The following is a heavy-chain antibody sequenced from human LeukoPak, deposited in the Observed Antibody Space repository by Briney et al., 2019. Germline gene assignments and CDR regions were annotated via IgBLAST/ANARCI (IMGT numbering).Heavy chain of an antibody. J-gene: IGHJ4*02. V-gene: IGHV4-34*01. CDR1: GGSFRGYY. D-gene: IGHD2-2*01. Sequence: SETLSLTCAVYGGSFRGYYWSWIREPPGKGLEWVGEINHSGSTNYNPSLKSRVTISVATSKNQFSLKLSSVTAADTAVYYCARVRYYCSSTSCFDYWGQGTLVTVSS. CDR2: INHSGST. CDR3: ARVRYYCSSTSCFDY.